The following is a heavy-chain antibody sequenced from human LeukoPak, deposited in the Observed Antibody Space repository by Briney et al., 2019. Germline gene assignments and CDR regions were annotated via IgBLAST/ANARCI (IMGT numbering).Heavy chain of an antibody. CDR1: GYTFTSYY. D-gene: IGHD1-26*01. CDR2: INPTGGST. Sequence: ASVKVSCKASGYTFTSYYMHWVRQAPGQGREWRGLINPTGGSTGYAQKFQGRVTKTTDMSTSTDYMELSSLRSEDTAIYYCARDNSVGDNAWWFDPWGQGTLVT. CDR3: ARDNSVGDNAWWFDP. J-gene: IGHJ5*02. V-gene: IGHV1-46*01.